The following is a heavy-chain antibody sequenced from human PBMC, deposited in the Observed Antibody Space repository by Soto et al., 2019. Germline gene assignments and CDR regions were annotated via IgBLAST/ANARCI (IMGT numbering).Heavy chain of an antibody. J-gene: IGHJ5*02. V-gene: IGHV3-53*01. CDR2: IYGGGAT. CDR3: ARVNPPYP. CDR1: GFTVSSNY. Sequence: GGSLRLSCAPSGFTVSSNYMSWVRQAPGKGLEWISFIYGGGATLYADSVKGRFTISRDNSKNTVYLQMNGLRLDDTAMYYCARVNPPYPWGQGTQVTAPQ.